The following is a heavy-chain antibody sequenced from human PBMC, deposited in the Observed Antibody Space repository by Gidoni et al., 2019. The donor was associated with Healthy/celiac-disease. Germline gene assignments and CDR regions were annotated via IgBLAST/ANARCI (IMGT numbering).Heavy chain of an antibody. V-gene: IGHV3-43*02. CDR1: GFTFDDYA. D-gene: IGHD3-22*01. CDR3: AKEYDSSGYLYFDY. CDR2: ISGDGGST. J-gene: IGHJ4*02. Sequence: EVQLVESGGGVVQPGGSLRLSCAASGFTFDDYAMHWVRQAPGKGLEWVSLISGDGGSTYYADSVKGRFTISRDNSKNSLYLQMNSLRTEDTALYYCAKEYDSSGYLYFDYWGQGTLVTVSS.